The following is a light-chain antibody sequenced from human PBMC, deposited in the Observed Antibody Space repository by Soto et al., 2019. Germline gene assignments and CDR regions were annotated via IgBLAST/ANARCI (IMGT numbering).Light chain of an antibody. CDR1: QSISNW. CDR2: DAS. J-gene: IGKJ2*01. V-gene: IGKV1-5*01. CDR3: QQYNSYPGT. Sequence: DIQMTQSPSTLSASVGDRVTITCRASQSISNWLAWYQQKPGKAPKLLIYDASRLGSGVPSRFRGSGSGTEFTLTISSLQPDDFATYFCQQYNSYPGTFGQGTKLEIK.